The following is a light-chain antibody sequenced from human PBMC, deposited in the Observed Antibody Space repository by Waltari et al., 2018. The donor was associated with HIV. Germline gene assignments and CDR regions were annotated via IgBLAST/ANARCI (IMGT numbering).Light chain of an antibody. CDR2: NNN. V-gene: IGLV1-44*01. J-gene: IGLJ3*02. Sequence: QSVLTQPPSVSGAPGQRVTISCSGSVSNFAINSVTWYQPFPGTAPKLLIYNNNQRPSGVPDRFSGSKSGTSASLAISGLQSDDEADYYCAAWDDRLKGVFGGGTKLTVL. CDR3: AAWDDRLKGV. CDR1: VSNFAINS.